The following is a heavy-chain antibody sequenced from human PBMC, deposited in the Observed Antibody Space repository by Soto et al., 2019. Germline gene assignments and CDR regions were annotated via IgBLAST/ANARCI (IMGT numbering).Heavy chain of an antibody. D-gene: IGHD6-13*01. CDR3: ARQAAAPGIDLWFDP. Sequence: SETLSLTCNVSGGSISSSRSYWAWFRQPPGKELEWIANIFYAGNTYYNPSLKSRVTVSVDTSKNQFSLKLDSVTAADTAVYYFARQAAAPGIDLWFDPWGQGTLVNVSS. CDR2: IFYAGNT. J-gene: IGHJ5*02. V-gene: IGHV4-39*01. CDR1: GGSISSSRSY.